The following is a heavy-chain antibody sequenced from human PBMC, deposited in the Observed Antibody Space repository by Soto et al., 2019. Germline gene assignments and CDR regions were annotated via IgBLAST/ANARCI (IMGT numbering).Heavy chain of an antibody. J-gene: IGHJ4*02. V-gene: IGHV1-18*01. CDR1: GYTFTSYR. Sequence: QVHLVQSGAEVKKPGASVKVSCKGSGYTFTSYRITWVRQAPGQGLEWMGWISAHNGNTDYAQKLQGRVTVTRDTSTSTAYMELRSLRSDDTAVYYCARGRYGDYWGQGAVVIVSS. CDR2: ISAHNGNT. CDR3: ARGRYGDY. D-gene: IGHD1-1*01.